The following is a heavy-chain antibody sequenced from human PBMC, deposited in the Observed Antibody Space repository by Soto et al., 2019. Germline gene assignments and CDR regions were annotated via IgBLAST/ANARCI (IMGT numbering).Heavy chain of an antibody. V-gene: IGHV1-3*01. D-gene: IGHD6-19*01. CDR1: GYTFTSYA. J-gene: IGHJ3*02. CDR3: ARSPGEQWLAGAFDI. Sequence: ASVKVSCKASGYTFTSYAMHWVRQAPGQRLEWMGWINAGNGNTKYSQKFQGRVTITRDTSASTAYMELRGLRSDDTAVYYCARSPGEQWLAGAFDIWGQGTMVTGS. CDR2: INAGNGNT.